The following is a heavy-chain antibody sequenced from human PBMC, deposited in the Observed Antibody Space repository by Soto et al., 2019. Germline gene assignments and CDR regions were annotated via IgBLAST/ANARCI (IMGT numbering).Heavy chain of an antibody. D-gene: IGHD1-1*01. CDR2: ISSSGGCT. Sequence: PEGSLSLSCAASGFTFSSYSMNWVRQAPGKGLEWVSAISSSGGCTYYADSVRGRFTISRDNAKNTLYLQMYSLRAEDTAVYYCANDPHYWGQGTLVPVSS. CDR1: GFTFSSYS. CDR3: ANDPHY. V-gene: IGHV3-21*04. J-gene: IGHJ4*02.